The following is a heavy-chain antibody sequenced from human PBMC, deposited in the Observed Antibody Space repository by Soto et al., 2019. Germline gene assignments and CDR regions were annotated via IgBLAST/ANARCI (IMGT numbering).Heavy chain of an antibody. Sequence: QVQLVQSGAEVKKPGASVKVSCKASGYTFTSYAMHWVRQAPGQRLEWMGWINAGNGNTKYSQKFQGRVTITRDTSASTAYMELSSLRSEDTAVYYCARGTSGSGRPPDYWGQGTLVTVSS. J-gene: IGHJ4*02. CDR2: INAGNGNT. D-gene: IGHD3-10*01. V-gene: IGHV1-3*01. CDR3: ARGTSGSGRPPDY. CDR1: GYTFTSYA.